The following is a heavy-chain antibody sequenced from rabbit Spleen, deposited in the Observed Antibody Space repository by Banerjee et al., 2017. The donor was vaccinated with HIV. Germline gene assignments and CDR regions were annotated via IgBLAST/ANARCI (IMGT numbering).Heavy chain of an antibody. D-gene: IGHD1-1*01. J-gene: IGHJ4*01. CDR1: GFSFSSGYD. Sequence: QSLEESGGGLVKPGASLTLTCKASGFSFSSGYDMCWVRQAPGKGPEWIACINTYTGKSVYASWAKGRFTCSKTSSTTVTLQMTSLTAADTATYFCARDLVAVIGWNFNLWGQGTLVTVS. V-gene: IGHV1S40*01. CDR2: INTYTGKS. CDR3: ARDLVAVIGWNFNL.